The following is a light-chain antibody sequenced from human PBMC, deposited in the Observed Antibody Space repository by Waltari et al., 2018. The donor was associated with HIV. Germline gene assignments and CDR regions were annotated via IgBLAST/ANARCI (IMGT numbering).Light chain of an antibody. CDR3: QQRSNWPPGA. V-gene: IGKV3-11*01. CDR1: HSIGTF. Sequence: EIVLTQSPDTLSLSPGERATLSCRASHSIGTFLAWYQQRPGQAPRLLLYDASNRATGIPARFSGSGSGADFTLTISSLEPEDFAVYYCQQRSNWPPGAFGGGTKVEIK. CDR2: DAS. J-gene: IGKJ4*01.